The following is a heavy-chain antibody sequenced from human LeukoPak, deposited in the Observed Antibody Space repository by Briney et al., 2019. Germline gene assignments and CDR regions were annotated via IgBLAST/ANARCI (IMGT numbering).Heavy chain of an antibody. D-gene: IGHD3-22*01. V-gene: IGHV1-69*13. CDR3: ARGLVDYYDSPHFDN. Sequence: SVKVSCKASGGTFSSYAISWVRQAPGQGLEWMGGIIPIFGTANYAQKFQGRVTITADESTSTAYMELSSLRSEDTAVYYCARGLVDYYDSPHFDNWGQGTLVTVSS. CDR1: GGTFSSYA. J-gene: IGHJ4*02. CDR2: IIPIFGTA.